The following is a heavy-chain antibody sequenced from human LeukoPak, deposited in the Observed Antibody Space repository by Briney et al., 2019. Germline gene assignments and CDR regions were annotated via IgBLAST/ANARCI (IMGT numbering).Heavy chain of an antibody. Sequence: GGSLRLSCAASGFTVSTNYMSWVRQAPGKGLEWVSVIYTGGSIYYADSVKGRITISRDNSKNTLYLQMNSLRAEDTAVYYCARGSSTSTTTPFQHWGQGTLVTVSS. V-gene: IGHV3-53*05. J-gene: IGHJ1*01. CDR3: ARGSSTSTTTPFQH. CDR1: GFTVSTNY. D-gene: IGHD6-13*01. CDR2: IYTGGSI.